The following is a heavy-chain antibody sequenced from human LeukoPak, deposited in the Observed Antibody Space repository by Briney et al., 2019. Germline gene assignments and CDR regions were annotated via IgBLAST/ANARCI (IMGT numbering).Heavy chain of an antibody. CDR3: ARDQSGDAFDI. V-gene: IGHV3-48*01. CDR2: ISSSSSTK. Sequence: PGGSLRLSCAASGFTFSSYSMNWVRQAPGKGLEWVSYISSSSSTKYYADSVKGRFTISRDNSKNTLSLQMNSLRPEDTAVYYCARDQSGDAFDIWGQGTMVTVSS. D-gene: IGHD1-26*01. J-gene: IGHJ3*02. CDR1: GFTFSSYS.